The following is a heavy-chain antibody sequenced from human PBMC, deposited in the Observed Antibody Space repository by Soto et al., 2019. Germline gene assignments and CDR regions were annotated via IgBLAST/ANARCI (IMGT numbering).Heavy chain of an antibody. V-gene: IGHV4-59*01. J-gene: IGHJ4*02. D-gene: IGHD3-3*01. CDR3: ARYRSGSVHYFDY. Sequence: PSETLSLTCTVSGGSISSYYLSWIRQPPGKGLEWIGYIYYSGSTNYNPSLKSRVTISVDTSKNQFSLKLSSVTAADTAVYYCARYRSGSVHYFDYWGQGTLVTVYS. CDR1: GGSISSYY. CDR2: IYYSGST.